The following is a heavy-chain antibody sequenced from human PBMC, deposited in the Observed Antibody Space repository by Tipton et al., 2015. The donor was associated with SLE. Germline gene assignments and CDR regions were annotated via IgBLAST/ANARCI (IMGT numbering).Heavy chain of an antibody. CDR1: GFTFSNPA. CDR3: ARGITMVQGVPLDY. Sequence: SLRLSCAASGFTFSNPAMGWVRQAPGKGLEWVSVVYSDGTSPYFADSVRGRFTISRESSENTLYLQMNSLRAEDTAVYYCARGITMVQGVPLDYWCQGTLVTVSS. J-gene: IGHJ4*02. CDR2: VYSDGTSP. D-gene: IGHD3-10*01. V-gene: IGHV3-23*03.